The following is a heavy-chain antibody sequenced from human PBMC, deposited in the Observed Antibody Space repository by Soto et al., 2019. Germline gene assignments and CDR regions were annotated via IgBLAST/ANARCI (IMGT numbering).Heavy chain of an antibody. CDR3: AKGGYYSLFDI. V-gene: IGHV3-23*01. D-gene: IGHD3-16*01. CDR2: ISGSGGRT. Sequence: GGSLRLSCVASGFPFSSYAMSWVRQTPGKGLEWVSGISGSGGRTYYADSVKGRFAISRDNSNNTLSLQMHILRVEDTAVYFCAKGGYYSLFDIWGQGTMVTVSS. CDR1: GFPFSSYA. J-gene: IGHJ3*02.